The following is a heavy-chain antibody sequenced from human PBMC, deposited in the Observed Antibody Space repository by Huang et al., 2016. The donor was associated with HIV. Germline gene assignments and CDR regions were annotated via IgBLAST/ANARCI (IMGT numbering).Heavy chain of an antibody. CDR2: FSAYNGNT. D-gene: IGHD3-22*01. Sequence: QVQLVQSGAEVKKPGASVKVSCKASGYTFTSYGISWVRQAPGQGLEGMGGFSAYNGNTNYAQKLQGRVTMTTDTATSTAYMELRSLRSDDTAVYYCARDRRSSGYYLFIHWGQGTLVTVSS. CDR1: GYTFTSYG. J-gene: IGHJ4*02. V-gene: IGHV1-18*01. CDR3: ARDRRSSGYYLFIH.